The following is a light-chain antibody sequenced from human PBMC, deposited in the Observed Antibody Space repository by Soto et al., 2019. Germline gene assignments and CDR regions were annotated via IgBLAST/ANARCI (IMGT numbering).Light chain of an antibody. V-gene: IGKV3-15*01. J-gene: IGKJ2*01. CDR1: QSVSSN. CDR2: GAS. CDR3: QHYNYWPYT. Sequence: EIVLTQSPGTLSLSPGKRATLSCRASQSVSSNLAWYQQKPGQAPRLLIYGASTRATGIPARFSGSGSGTDFTLTISSLQSEDFAVYYCQHYNYWPYTFGQGTKVDIK.